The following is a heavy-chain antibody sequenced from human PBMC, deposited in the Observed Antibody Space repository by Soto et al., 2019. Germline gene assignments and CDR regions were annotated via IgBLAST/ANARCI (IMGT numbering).Heavy chain of an antibody. J-gene: IGHJ1*01. V-gene: IGHV4-39*01. CDR2: IYYSGST. CDR1: GGSISSSSYY. D-gene: IGHD6-13*01. Sequence: PSETLSLTCTVSGGSISSSSYYWGWIRQPPGRGLEWIGSIYYSGSTYYNPSLKSRVTISVDTSKNQFSLKLSSVTAADTAVYYCASPGIAAAGPAEYFQHWGQGTLVTVSS. CDR3: ASPGIAAAGPAEYFQH.